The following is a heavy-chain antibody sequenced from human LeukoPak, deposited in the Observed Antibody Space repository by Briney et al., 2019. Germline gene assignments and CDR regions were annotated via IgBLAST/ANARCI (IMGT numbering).Heavy chain of an antibody. CDR1: GYTFTGYY. J-gene: IGHJ4*02. Sequence: WASVTVPCKASGYTFTGYYLHWVREAPGQGLEWMGRIIPILGIANYAQKFQGRVTITADKSTSTAYMELSSLRSEDTAVYYCASAIAAAGTFDYWGQGTLVTVSS. CDR3: ASAIAAAGTFDY. D-gene: IGHD6-13*01. CDR2: IIPILGIA. V-gene: IGHV1-69*02.